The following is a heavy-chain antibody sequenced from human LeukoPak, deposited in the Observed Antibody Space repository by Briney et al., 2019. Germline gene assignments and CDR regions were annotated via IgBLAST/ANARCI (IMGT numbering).Heavy chain of an antibody. CDR1: GFTFSSYA. J-gene: IGHJ4*02. Sequence: PGGSLRLSCAASGFTFSSYAMTWVRQAPGKGLEWVSAISDTGGSTYDADSVKGRFTISRDNSKNTLYLQTNSLRAEDTAVYYCAKGKYSSGWYVFDYWGQGTLVTVSS. CDR2: ISDTGGST. D-gene: IGHD6-19*01. V-gene: IGHV3-23*01. CDR3: AKGKYSSGWYVFDY.